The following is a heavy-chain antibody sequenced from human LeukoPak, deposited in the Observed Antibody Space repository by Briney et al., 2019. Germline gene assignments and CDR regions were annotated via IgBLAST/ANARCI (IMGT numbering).Heavy chain of an antibody. CDR2: IYSSGST. V-gene: IGHV4-39*07. Sequence: PSETLSLTCTVSGGSISGYYWGWIRQPPGKTLEWIGSIYSSGSTYYNPSLKSRVIIIIDTPKNHFSLTLSSVTAADTAVYYCARSDGYGLVGIWGQGTMVTVSS. CDR1: GGSISGYY. D-gene: IGHD3-10*01. CDR3: ARSDGYGLVGI. J-gene: IGHJ3*02.